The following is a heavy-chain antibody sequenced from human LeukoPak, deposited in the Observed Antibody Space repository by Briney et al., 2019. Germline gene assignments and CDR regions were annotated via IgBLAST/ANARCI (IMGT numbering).Heavy chain of an antibody. V-gene: IGHV3-23*01. CDR3: AKDFRIGYSAHFDY. CDR1: GFTFRSHA. J-gene: IGHJ4*02. D-gene: IGHD2-21*01. CDR2: IYENGGTT. Sequence: GGSLRLSCVGSGFTFRSHAMSWVRQAPEKGLEFVSGIYENGGTTNYADSVKGRFSISRDNSKNTLYLQMDSLRGEDTAVYYCAKDFRIGYSAHFDYWGQGALVTVSS.